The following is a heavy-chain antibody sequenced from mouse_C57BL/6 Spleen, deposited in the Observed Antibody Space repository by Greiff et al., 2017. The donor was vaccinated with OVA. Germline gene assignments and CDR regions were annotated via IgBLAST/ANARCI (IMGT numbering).Heavy chain of an antibody. CDR3: ARKGNYPLMDY. D-gene: IGHD2-1*01. Sequence: QVQLQQPGAELVTPGASVKLSCKASGYTFTSYWLQWVKQRTGQGLEWIGEIDPSDSYPNYNQKFKGKATLTVDTSSSTAYMQLSSLTSEDSAVYYCARKGNYPLMDYWGQGTSVTVSS. J-gene: IGHJ4*01. CDR1: GYTFTSYW. CDR2: IDPSDSYP. V-gene: IGHV1-50*01.